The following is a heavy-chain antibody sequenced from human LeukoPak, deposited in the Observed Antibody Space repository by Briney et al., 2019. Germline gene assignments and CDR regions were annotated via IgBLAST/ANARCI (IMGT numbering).Heavy chain of an antibody. Sequence: SETLSLTCTVSGFSISSGHYWGWVRQPPGAGLEWIGSVYQSGTTYYNPSLKSRVTTSVDTSKNQFSLKPTSVTVADTAVYYCARGYRSYYYSSGYYDAFDIWGQGTMVTVSS. D-gene: IGHD3-22*01. CDR3: ARGYRSYYYSSGYYDAFDI. J-gene: IGHJ3*02. CDR1: GFSISSGHY. CDR2: VYQSGTT. V-gene: IGHV4-38-2*02.